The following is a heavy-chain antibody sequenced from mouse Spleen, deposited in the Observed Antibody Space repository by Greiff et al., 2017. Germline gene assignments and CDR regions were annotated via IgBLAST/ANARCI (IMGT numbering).Heavy chain of an antibody. D-gene: IGHD2-5*01. CDR2: IWSGGST. CDR3: AISNYDAMDY. Sequence: VQLKESGPGLVQPSQCLSITCTASGFSFTSYGVHWVRQSPGKGLEWLGVIWSGGSTDYNAAFIYRQSLSKDNSKSQVFLKRNSLQANDAAIYYWAISNYDAMDYWGQGTSVTVSS. CDR1: GFSFTSYG. V-gene: IGHV2-2*02. J-gene: IGHJ4*01.